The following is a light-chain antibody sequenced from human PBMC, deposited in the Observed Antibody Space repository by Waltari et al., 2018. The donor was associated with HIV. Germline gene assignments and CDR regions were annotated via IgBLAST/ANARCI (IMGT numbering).Light chain of an antibody. J-gene: IGKJ2*01. CDR3: QQSYSTVP. V-gene: IGKV1-39*01. CDR1: QSISTY. CDR2: AAS. Sequence: DIQMTQSPSSLSASVGDRVTITCRASQSISTYLNWYQKKSGKAPKLLIYAASSLQSGVSSRFSGSGSGTDFTLTISSLQPEEFATYYCQQSYSTVPFGQGTKLEIK.